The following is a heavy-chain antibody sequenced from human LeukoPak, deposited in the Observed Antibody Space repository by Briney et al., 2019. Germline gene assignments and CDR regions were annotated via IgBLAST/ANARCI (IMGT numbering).Heavy chain of an antibody. CDR3: ARWELPGGYVY. D-gene: IGHD1-26*01. Sequence: GGSLRLSCAASGFTVSNNYVYWVRQAPGKGLEWVSSISGTSTYIYYADSVKGRFTISRDNAKNSVYLQMNSLRAEDTAVYYCARWELPGGYVYWGQGTLVTVSS. CDR1: GFTVSNNY. J-gene: IGHJ4*02. V-gene: IGHV3-21*04. CDR2: ISGTSTYI.